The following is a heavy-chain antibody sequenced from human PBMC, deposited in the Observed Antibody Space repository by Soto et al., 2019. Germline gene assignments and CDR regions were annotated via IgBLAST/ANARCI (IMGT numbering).Heavy chain of an antibody. J-gene: IGHJ4*02. CDR1: GGSFSGYY. Sequence: SETLSLTCAVYGGSFSGYYWSWIRQPPGKGLEWIGEINHSGSTNYNPSLKSRVTISVDTSKNQFSLKLSSVTAADTAVYYCARLGGLSAVAGDYWGQGTLVTVSS. CDR2: INHSGST. V-gene: IGHV4-34*01. CDR3: ARLGGLSAVAGDY. D-gene: IGHD6-19*01.